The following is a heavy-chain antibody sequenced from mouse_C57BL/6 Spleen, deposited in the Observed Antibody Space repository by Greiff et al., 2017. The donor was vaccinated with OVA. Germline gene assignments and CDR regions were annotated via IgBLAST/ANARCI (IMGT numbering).Heavy chain of an antibody. CDR1: GYTFTSYW. V-gene: IGHV1-61*01. D-gene: IGHD1-1*01. CDR2: IYPSDSET. Sequence: VQLQQPGAELVRPGSSVKLSCKASGYTFTSYWMDWVKQRPGQGLEWIGNIYPSDSETHYNQKFKDKATLTVDKSSSTAYMQLSSLTSEDSAVYYCARNGEVVYYGSSYWYFDVWGTGTTVTVSS. J-gene: IGHJ1*03. CDR3: ARNGEVVYYGSSYWYFDV.